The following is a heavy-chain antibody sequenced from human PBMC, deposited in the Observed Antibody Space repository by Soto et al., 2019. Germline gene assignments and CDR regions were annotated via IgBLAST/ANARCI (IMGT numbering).Heavy chain of an antibody. CDR3: AKSATVPAAIAY. J-gene: IGHJ4*02. V-gene: IGHV1-3*01. D-gene: IGHD2-2*02. CDR1: GYTFTSYA. CDR2: INAGNGNT. Sequence: ASVKVSCRASGYTFTSYAMHWVRQAPGQRLEWMGWINAGNGNTKYSQKFQGRVTITRDTSASTAYMELSSLRSEDTAVYYCAKSATVPAAIAYWGQGTLVTVSS.